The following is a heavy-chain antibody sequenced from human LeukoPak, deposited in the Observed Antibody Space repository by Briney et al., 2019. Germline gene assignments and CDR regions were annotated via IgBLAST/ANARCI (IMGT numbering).Heavy chain of an antibody. CDR1: GFTFSSYS. CDR2: ISSSSSYI. J-gene: IGHJ5*02. CDR3: ARIGWYDILTDWFDP. V-gene: IGHV3-21*01. D-gene: IGHD3-9*01. Sequence: GGSLRLSCAASGFTFSSYSMNWVRQAPGKGLEWVSSISSSSSYIYYADSVKGRFTISRDNAKNSLYLLMNSLRAEDTAVYYCARIGWYDILTDWFDPWGQGTLVTVSS.